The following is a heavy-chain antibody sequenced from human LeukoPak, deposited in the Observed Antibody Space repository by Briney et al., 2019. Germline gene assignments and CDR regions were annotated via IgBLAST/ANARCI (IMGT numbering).Heavy chain of an antibody. Sequence: GGSLRLSCAASGFTFSSYVMSWVRQAPGKGLEWVSAISGSGGSTYYADSVKGRFTISRDNSKNTLYLQMNSLRAEDTAVYYCAKGIAARPTNFDYWGQGTLVTVSS. CDR2: ISGSGGST. J-gene: IGHJ4*02. CDR1: GFTFSSYV. V-gene: IGHV3-23*01. D-gene: IGHD6-6*01. CDR3: AKGIAARPTNFDY.